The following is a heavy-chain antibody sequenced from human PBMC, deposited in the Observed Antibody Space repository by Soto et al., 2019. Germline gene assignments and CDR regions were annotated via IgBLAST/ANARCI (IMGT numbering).Heavy chain of an antibody. CDR3: ARDPAEGTAAMWNNWFDP. CDR1: GGSITSYY. V-gene: IGHV4-4*08. J-gene: IGHJ5*02. CDR2: VYHSGST. D-gene: IGHD2-2*01. Sequence: SETPSLTCTVSGGSITSYYWSWIRQSPGKGPEWIGYVYHSGSTYYNPSLKSRVTISVDTSKNQFSLKLSSVTAADTAVYYCARDPAEGTAAMWNNWFDPWGQGTLVTVSS.